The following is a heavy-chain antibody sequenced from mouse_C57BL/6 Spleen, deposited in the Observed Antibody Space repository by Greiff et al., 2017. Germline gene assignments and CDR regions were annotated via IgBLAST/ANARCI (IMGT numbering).Heavy chain of an antibody. Sequence: EVQLQQSGPELVKPGASVKISCKASGYSFTGYYMNWVKQSPEKSLEWIGEINPSTGGTTYNQKFKAKATLTVDKSSSTAYMQLKSLTSEDSAVYYCARSYGSSPPYAMDYWGQGTSVTVSS. J-gene: IGHJ4*01. D-gene: IGHD1-1*01. CDR1: GYSFTGYY. V-gene: IGHV1-42*01. CDR2: INPSTGGT. CDR3: ARSYGSSPPYAMDY.